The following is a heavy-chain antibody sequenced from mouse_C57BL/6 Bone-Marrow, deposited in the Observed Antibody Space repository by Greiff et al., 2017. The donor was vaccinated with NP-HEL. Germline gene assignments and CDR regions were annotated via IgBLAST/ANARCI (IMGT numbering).Heavy chain of an antibody. D-gene: IGHD3-2*02. CDR1: GYTFTEYP. V-gene: IGHV1-62-2*01. J-gene: IGHJ3*01. CDR3: ARHEARQLRLEAFAY. Sequence: VMLVESGAELVKPGASVKLSCKASGYTFTEYPIHWVKQRSGQGLEWIGWFYPGSGSIKYNEKFKDKATLTADKSSSTVYMELSRLTSEDSAVYFCARHEARQLRLEAFAYWGKGTLVTVSA. CDR2: FYPGSGSI.